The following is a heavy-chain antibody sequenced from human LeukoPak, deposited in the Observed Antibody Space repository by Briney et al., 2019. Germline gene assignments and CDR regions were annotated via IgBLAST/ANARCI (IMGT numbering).Heavy chain of an antibody. CDR3: AKDARRYSGWYFFDH. CDR1: GFTFSNLA. Sequence: TGGSLRLSCVASGFTFSNLAMGWVRQAPGKGLEWVSVISDSGSTTYYADSVKGRFAISRDNSRNTLYLQMNSLRVDDTAVYYCAKDARRYSGWYFFDHWGQGTLVTVSS. D-gene: IGHD6-19*01. CDR2: ISDSGSTT. V-gene: IGHV3-23*01. J-gene: IGHJ4*02.